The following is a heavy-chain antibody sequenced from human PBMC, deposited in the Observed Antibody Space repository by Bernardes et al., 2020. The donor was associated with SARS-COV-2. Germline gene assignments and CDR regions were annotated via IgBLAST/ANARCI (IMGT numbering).Heavy chain of an antibody. Sequence: GGSLRLSCAASGFIFSDYAMTWVRQAPGKGLEWVSVLSGSGDSAYYADSVKGRFTISRDNSKNTLYLQMTSLRAEDTALYFCAKDITYASGWNWSFDLWGRGTLVSVSS. D-gene: IGHD6-19*01. J-gene: IGHJ2*01. V-gene: IGHV3-23*01. CDR3: AKDITYASGWNWSFDL. CDR1: GFIFSDYA. CDR2: LSGSGDSA.